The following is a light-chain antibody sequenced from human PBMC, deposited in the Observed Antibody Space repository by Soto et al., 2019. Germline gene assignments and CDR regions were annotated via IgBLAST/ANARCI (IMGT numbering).Light chain of an antibody. CDR2: GAS. Sequence: ENVLTQSPDTVSLSQGERATLSCWASQSVTGNYLAWYQQKPGQAPRLLICGASSRAPGIPDRFSGSGSGTDFTLTISRLEPEDFAVYYCQQYNHWPGTFGQGTKVDIK. CDR1: QSVTGNY. CDR3: QQYNHWPGT. V-gene: IGKV3-20*01. J-gene: IGKJ1*01.